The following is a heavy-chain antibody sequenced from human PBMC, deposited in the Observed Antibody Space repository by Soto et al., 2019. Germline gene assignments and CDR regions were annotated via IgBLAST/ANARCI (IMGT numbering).Heavy chain of an antibody. J-gene: IGHJ4*02. CDR1: GFSLSSPAVG. CDR2: IYWDDDK. CDR3: AHGSGWLSDY. D-gene: IGHD6-19*01. Sequence: QITLKESGPTLVKPTQPLTLTCTFSGFSLSSPAVGVNWIRQPPGKALEWLALIYWDDDKQYSPSLRSRLTITKDTSKIQVVLTMTNMDPVDTATYYCAHGSGWLSDYWGQGTLVTVSS. V-gene: IGHV2-5*02.